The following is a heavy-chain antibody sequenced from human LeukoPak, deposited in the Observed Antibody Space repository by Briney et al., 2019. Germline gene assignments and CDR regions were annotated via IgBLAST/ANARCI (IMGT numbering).Heavy chain of an antibody. V-gene: IGHV4-59*01. CDR2: VYYSGST. CDR1: GASISSYY. D-gene: IGHD3-22*01. CDR3: ARHRYYYDSSGYYYQP. Sequence: SETLSLTCTVSGASISSYYWSWIRQPPGKGLEWIGYVYYSGSTNYNPSLKSRVTISVDTSKNQFSLRLSSVTAADTAVYYCARHRYYYDSSGYYYQPWGQGTLVTVSS. J-gene: IGHJ5*02.